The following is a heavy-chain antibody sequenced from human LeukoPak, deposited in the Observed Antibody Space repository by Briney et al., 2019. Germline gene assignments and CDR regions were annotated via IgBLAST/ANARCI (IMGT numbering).Heavy chain of an antibody. Sequence: KPSETLSLTCTVSGGSISGYYWTWIRQPAGKGLEWIGRMSISGSTNYNPSLKSRVTLSADTSKNQFSLRLTAVTAADTDVYYCAREYGSGRSFDYWGQGTLVTVSS. CDR3: AREYGSGRSFDY. CDR1: GGSISGYY. J-gene: IGHJ4*02. D-gene: IGHD3-10*01. V-gene: IGHV4-4*07. CDR2: MSISGST.